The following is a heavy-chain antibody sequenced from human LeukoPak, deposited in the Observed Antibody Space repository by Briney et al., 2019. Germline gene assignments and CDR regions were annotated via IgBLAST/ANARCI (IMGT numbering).Heavy chain of an antibody. CDR2: IYSGGTT. D-gene: IGHD6-19*01. V-gene: IGHV3-53*05. J-gene: IGHJ4*02. CDR3: AKDDALYSSGWYVRGDFDY. CDR1: GFTVSSNY. Sequence: GGSLRLSCAVSGFTVSSNYMSWVRQAPGKGLEWVSIIYSGGTTYYADSVEGRFTISRDNSKNTLYLQMNSLRAEDTAVYYCAKDDALYSSGWYVRGDFDYWGQGTLVTVSS.